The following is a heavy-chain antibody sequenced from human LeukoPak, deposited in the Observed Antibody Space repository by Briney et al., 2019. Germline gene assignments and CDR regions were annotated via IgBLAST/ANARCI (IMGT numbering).Heavy chain of an antibody. J-gene: IGHJ4*02. D-gene: IGHD5-12*01. Sequence: ASVKVSCKASGYTFTTYYMHWVRQAPGQGLEWMGIINPSAGSTNYAQRSQDRVTFTRDTSTSTVYMELSSLRSEDTAVYYCARARMRWLLDYWGQGTLVSVSS. CDR2: INPSAGST. V-gene: IGHV1-46*01. CDR3: ARARMRWLLDY. CDR1: GYTFTTYY.